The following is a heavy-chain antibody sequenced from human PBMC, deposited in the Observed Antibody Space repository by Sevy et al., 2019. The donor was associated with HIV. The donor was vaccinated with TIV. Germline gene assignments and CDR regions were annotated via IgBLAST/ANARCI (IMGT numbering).Heavy chain of an antibody. V-gene: IGHV3-23*01. Sequence: GGSLRLSCAASGFTFNTYAMSWVRQAPGKGREWVSGISGSAYSTYYADSVKGRFTISRDNSKNTLSLQMNSLRAEDTAVYYCAKESPGYNYDSSGSLDYWGQGTLVTVSS. CDR1: GFTFNTYA. CDR3: AKESPGYNYDSSGSLDY. D-gene: IGHD3-22*01. CDR2: ISGSAYST. J-gene: IGHJ4*02.